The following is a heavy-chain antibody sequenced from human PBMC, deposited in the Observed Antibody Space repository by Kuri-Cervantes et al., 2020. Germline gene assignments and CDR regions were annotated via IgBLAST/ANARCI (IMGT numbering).Heavy chain of an antibody. CDR1: GFTFSTYS. J-gene: IGHJ6*02. CDR3: ARGGSPPGGYYYYYGMDV. Sequence: GESLKISCGASGFTFSTYSMSWVRQAPGKGLEYVSAISGSGDNTYYADSVKGRFTISRDNSKNTLYLQMNSLRAEDTAVYYCARGGSPPGGYYYYYGMDVWGQGTTVTVSS. CDR2: ISGSGDNT. D-gene: IGHD1-26*01. V-gene: IGHV3-23*01.